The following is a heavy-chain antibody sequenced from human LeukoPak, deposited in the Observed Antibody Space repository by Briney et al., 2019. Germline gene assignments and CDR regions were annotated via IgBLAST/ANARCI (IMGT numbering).Heavy chain of an antibody. CDR1: GFTFSSYA. J-gene: IGHJ4*02. Sequence: GGSLRLSCAASGFTFSSYAMSWVRQAPGKGLEWVSAISGRGGSTYYADSVKGRFTISRDNSKNTLYLQMNSLRAEDTAVYYCAKDNYDILTGYRSRIVWGQGTLVTVSS. V-gene: IGHV3-23*01. CDR3: AKDNYDILTGYRSRIV. D-gene: IGHD3-9*01. CDR2: ISGRGGST.